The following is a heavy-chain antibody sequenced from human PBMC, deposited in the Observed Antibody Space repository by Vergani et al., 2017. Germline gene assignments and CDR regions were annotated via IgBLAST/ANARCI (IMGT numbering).Heavy chain of an antibody. V-gene: IGHV3-15*07. Sequence: EVQLVESGGGIVKPGGSLRLSCVASGFSFRNAWMNWVRRTPGKGLEWVGRIKSTFDRGTTDYAAAVKGRFTISRDDSKNTLFLQMNGLKTEDIGVYYCTTDPRYCVYGSCYWLRDHHYYGMDVWGQGTTVTVSS. D-gene: IGHD3-10*01. CDR3: TTDPRYCVYGSCYWLRDHHYYGMDV. CDR2: IKSTFDRGTT. CDR1: GFSFRNAW. J-gene: IGHJ6*02.